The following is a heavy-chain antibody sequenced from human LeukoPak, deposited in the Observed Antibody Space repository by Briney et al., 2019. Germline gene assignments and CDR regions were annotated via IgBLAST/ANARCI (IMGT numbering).Heavy chain of an antibody. CDR3: AREFSGYDFDY. CDR1: GGSFSGYY. D-gene: IGHD5-12*01. J-gene: IGHJ4*02. CDR2: INHSGSA. V-gene: IGHV4-34*01. Sequence: SETLSLTCAVYGGSFSGYYWSWIRQPPGKGLEWIGEINHSGSANYNPSLKSRVTISVDTSKNQFSLKLSSVTAADTAVYYCAREFSGYDFDYWGQGTLVTVSS.